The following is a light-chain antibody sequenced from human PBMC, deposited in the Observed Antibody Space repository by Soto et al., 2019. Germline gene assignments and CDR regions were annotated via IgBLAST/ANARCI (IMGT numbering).Light chain of an antibody. J-gene: IGLJ1*01. CDR1: SSDIGAYNY. CDR3: SAYAGRYTFV. Sequence: QSALTQPPSASGSPGQSVTISCTGTSSDIGAYNYVSWYQQHPGKAPKFIIYEVSKRPSGVPDRFSGSKSGNTASLTVSGLQAEDEADYYCSAYAGRYTFVFGTGTKVTVL. V-gene: IGLV2-8*01. CDR2: EVS.